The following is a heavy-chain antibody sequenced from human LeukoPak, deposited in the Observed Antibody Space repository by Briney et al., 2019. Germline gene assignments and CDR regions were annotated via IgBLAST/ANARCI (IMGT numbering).Heavy chain of an antibody. J-gene: IGHJ6*03. D-gene: IGHD3-22*01. CDR2: IYYSGST. CDR3: ARAYYDSSGYPFFYYYYYMDV. CDR1: GGSLSSYY. V-gene: IGHV4-59*07. Sequence: PSDTLSLTCSVSGGSLSSYYSSWIRQPPGKGLEWSGYIYYSGSTNHNPSLTSRVNISLDTSKNQFSLKLSSVSAADTAVYYCARAYYDSSGYPFFYYYYYMDVWGKGTTVTVSS.